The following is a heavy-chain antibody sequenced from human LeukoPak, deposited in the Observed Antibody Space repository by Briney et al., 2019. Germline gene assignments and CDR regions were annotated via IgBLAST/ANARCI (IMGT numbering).Heavy chain of an antibody. CDR3: ARDYDSSGYSPEVSVDY. CDR1: GGTFSSYA. V-gene: IGHV1-69*04. D-gene: IGHD3-22*01. J-gene: IGHJ4*02. Sequence: ASVKVSCKASGGTFSSYAISLVRQAPGQGLEWMARIIPILGIANYAQKFQGRVTITADKSTSTAYMELSSLRSEDTAVYYCARDYDSSGYSPEVSVDYWGQGTLVTVSS. CDR2: IIPILGIA.